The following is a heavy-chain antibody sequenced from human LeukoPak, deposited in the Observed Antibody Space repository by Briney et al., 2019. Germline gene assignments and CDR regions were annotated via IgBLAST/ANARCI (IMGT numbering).Heavy chain of an antibody. V-gene: IGHV4-39*07. CDR3: ARVTSRLGWFDP. J-gene: IGHJ5*02. Sequence: SETLSLTCTVSGGSISNNNYYCDWIRQSPGKGLEWIGSIFYSGSTYYNPSLKSRVTISVDTSKNQFSLKLRSVTAADTAVYYCARVTSRLGWFDPWGQGTLVTVSS. D-gene: IGHD1-14*01. CDR1: GGSISNNNYY. CDR2: IFYSGST.